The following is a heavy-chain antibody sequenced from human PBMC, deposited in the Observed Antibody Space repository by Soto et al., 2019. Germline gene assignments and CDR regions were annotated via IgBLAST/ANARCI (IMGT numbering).Heavy chain of an antibody. V-gene: IGHV3-30-3*01. CDR3: ARQNQPQAGDYYYYGMDV. Sequence: QVHLAESGGGVVQPGRSLRLSCAASEFTFSPFAVTGFGRAQAKGLEWVAVISKDGSNIYYADSVKGRFTISRDNSKKTLYLQMRGLRAEDTAVYYCARQNQPQAGDYYYYGMDVWGQGTTVTVSS. J-gene: IGHJ6*02. D-gene: IGHD2-2*01. CDR2: ISKDGSNI. CDR1: EFTFSPFA.